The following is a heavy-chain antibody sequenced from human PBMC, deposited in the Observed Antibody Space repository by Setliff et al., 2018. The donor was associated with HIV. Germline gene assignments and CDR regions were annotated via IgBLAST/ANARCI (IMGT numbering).Heavy chain of an antibody. CDR1: GGSISSSSHY. D-gene: IGHD3-9*01. V-gene: IGHV4-39*01. CDR3: ATRNTLRYFEWLNYYYYYMDV. CDR2: KYYSGST. Sequence: LSLTCTVSGGSISSSSHYWGWIRQPPGKGLEWIRSKYYSGSTYYNPSLKSRVTISVDTSKNQFSLKLSSVTAADTAAYYCATRNTLRYFEWLNYYYYYMDVWGKGTTVTVSS. J-gene: IGHJ6*03.